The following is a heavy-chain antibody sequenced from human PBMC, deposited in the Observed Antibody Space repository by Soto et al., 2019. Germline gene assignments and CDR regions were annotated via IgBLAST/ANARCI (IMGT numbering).Heavy chain of an antibody. D-gene: IGHD6-13*01. J-gene: IGHJ4*02. CDR1: GGSISSYY. Sequence: SETRSLTCTVSGGSISSYYWSLIRQPPGKGLEWIGYIYYSGSTNYNPSLKSRVTISVDTSKNQFSLKLSSVTAADTAVYYCARANRYSSSWYPALYFDYWGQGTLVTVS. V-gene: IGHV4-59*01. CDR3: ARANRYSSSWYPALYFDY. CDR2: IYYSGST.